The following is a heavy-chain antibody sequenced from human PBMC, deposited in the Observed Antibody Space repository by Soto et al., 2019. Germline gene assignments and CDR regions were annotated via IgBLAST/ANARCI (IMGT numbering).Heavy chain of an antibody. D-gene: IGHD1-1*01. CDR2: ISGRGTNT. CDR3: AQGAAGRTNDYGDY. CDR1: GFTFNNYA. V-gene: IGHV3-23*01. J-gene: IGHJ4*02. Sequence: EVQLLESGGGLVQPGGSLRLSCAASGFTFNNYAMSWVRQAPGKGLEWVSVISGRGTNTYYADSVKGRFTISRDNSKNTLYLQMNSLRAEDTAVYYCAQGAAGRTNDYGDYWGQGTLVTVSS.